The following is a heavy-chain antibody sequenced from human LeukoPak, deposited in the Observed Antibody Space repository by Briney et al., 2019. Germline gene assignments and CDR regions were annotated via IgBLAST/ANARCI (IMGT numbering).Heavy chain of an antibody. V-gene: IGHV3-23*01. Sequence: GGYLRLSCAASGFTFSSYAVSWVRQAPGRGLERISSISGSGETTYYADSVKGRFTSSGDNSKKTVYLQLSSLRAEDTAVYYCAKAMSSTTWGIFDYWGQGTLVTVSS. D-gene: IGHD2-2*01. CDR1: GFTFSSYA. J-gene: IGHJ4*02. CDR2: ISGSGETT. CDR3: AKAMSSTTWGIFDY.